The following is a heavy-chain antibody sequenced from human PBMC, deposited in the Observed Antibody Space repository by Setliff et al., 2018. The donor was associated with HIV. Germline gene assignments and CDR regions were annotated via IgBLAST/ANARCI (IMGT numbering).Heavy chain of an antibody. CDR2: IYTSGST. CDR1: GGSISSYY. J-gene: IGHJ2*01. Sequence: PSETLSLTFTVSGGSISSYYWSWIRQPAGKGLEWIGRIYTSGSTNYNPSLKSRVTMSVDTSKNQFSLKLSSVAAADTAVYYCARDEWLLDWSFDLWGRGTLVTVSS. D-gene: IGHD3-3*01. CDR3: ARDEWLLDWSFDL. V-gene: IGHV4-4*07.